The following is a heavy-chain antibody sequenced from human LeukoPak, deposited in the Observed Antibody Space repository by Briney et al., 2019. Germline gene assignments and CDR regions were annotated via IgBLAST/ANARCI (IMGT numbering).Heavy chain of an antibody. Sequence: ASVKVSCKASGYTFTTYDITWVRQATGQGLEWMGWMNPNSGDTAYAQKFQGRVAMTRDTSISTAYMELSSLRSEDTAVYYCARGLGDYYGTSDYYYAVPAHWGQGTLVTVSS. CDR2: MNPNSGDT. J-gene: IGHJ4*02. CDR3: ARGLGDYYGTSDYYYAVPAH. CDR1: GYTFTTYD. D-gene: IGHD3-22*01. V-gene: IGHV1-8*01.